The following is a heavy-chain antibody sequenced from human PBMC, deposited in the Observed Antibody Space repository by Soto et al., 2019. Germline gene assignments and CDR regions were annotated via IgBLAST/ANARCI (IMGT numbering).Heavy chain of an antibody. CDR2: ISGSGGST. CDR1: GFTFSSYA. J-gene: IGHJ6*02. D-gene: IGHD5-12*01. Sequence: WGSLRLSCAASGFTFSSYAMSWVRQAPGKGLEWVSAISGSGGSTYYADSVKGRFTISRDNSKNTLYLQMNSLRAEDTAVYYCAETGYVGFFYYYYGMDVWGQGTTVTVSS. CDR3: AETGYVGFFYYYYGMDV. V-gene: IGHV3-23*01.